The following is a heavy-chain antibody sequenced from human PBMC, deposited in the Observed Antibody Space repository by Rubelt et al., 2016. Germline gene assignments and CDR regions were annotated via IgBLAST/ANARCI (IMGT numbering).Heavy chain of an antibody. J-gene: IGHJ4*02. CDR1: GFSVSINY. CDR3: ARKRVAAAGIEDY. CDR2: INEDGGER. V-gene: IGHV3-7*01. D-gene: IGHD6-13*01. Sequence: PGGSLRLSYAASGFSVSINYMSWVRPAPGKGPGWVANINEDGGERDYVDSVTGRFTVSRDNAKNSLYLKINRLRAEDTAMYYCARKRVAAAGIEDYWGQGTLVTVSS.